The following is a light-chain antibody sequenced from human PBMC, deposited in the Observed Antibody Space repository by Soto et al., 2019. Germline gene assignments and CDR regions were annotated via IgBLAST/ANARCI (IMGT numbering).Light chain of an antibody. CDR2: DAS. V-gene: IGKV1-33*01. J-gene: IGKJ2*01. Sequence: DIQMTQATSSLSASVGDRVTITCQASQDITKYLSWFQQKPGKVPKLLIYDASELETGVPSRFSGSGSGTNFTFTISSLQPEDIATYYCQHYDKLPYTFGQGTKREMK. CDR1: QDITKY. CDR3: QHYDKLPYT.